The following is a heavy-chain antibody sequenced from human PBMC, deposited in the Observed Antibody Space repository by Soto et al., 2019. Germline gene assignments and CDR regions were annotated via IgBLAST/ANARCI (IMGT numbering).Heavy chain of an antibody. V-gene: IGHV4-31*03. Sequence: QVQLQESGPGLVKPSQTLSLTCSVSGDSIRGGGHYWNWIRQFPGKGLEWIGYGYHSGSTHYNPSIRGRLTISIDTSKNQFSLRLISVTAADTALYYCARDTGLAPTVWGYWGHGTQVTVSS. D-gene: IGHD7-27*01. CDR3: ARDTGLAPTVWGY. J-gene: IGHJ4*03. CDR2: GYHSGST. CDR1: GDSIRGGGHY.